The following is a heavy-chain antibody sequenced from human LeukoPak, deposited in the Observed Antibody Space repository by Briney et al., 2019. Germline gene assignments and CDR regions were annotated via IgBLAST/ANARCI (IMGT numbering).Heavy chain of an antibody. CDR2: IKPDGSLI. Sequence: GGSLRLSCAASGFTFSSYWMTWVRQRPAKGLEWVANIKPDGSLIYYVDSVKGRFTISRDNAKNSLHLQMNSLRAEDTAVYYCAKWELYSGFYYIDYWGQGTLATVSS. J-gene: IGHJ4*02. V-gene: IGHV3-7*01. CDR3: AKWELYSGFYYIDY. CDR1: GFTFSSYW. D-gene: IGHD1-26*01.